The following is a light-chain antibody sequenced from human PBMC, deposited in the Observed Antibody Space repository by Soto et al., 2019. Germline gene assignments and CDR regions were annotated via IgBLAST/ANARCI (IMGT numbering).Light chain of an antibody. CDR2: DTT. CDR3: LLVYSGIVV. CDR1: TGAVTSGHY. V-gene: IGLV7-46*01. J-gene: IGLJ2*01. Sequence: QAVVTQEPSLTVSPGRTVTLTCGSSTGAVTSGHYPYWFQQKPGQAPKTLIYDTTHKHSWSPARFSGSLLGGKAALTLSGAQPEDEADYYCLLVYSGIVVFGGGTQLTVL.